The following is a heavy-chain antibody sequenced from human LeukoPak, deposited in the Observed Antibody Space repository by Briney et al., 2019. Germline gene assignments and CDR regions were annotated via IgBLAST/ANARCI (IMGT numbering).Heavy chain of an antibody. CDR1: GFTFSSHD. CDR2: IGTAGDP. Sequence: GGSLRLSRAASGFTFSSHDMHWVRQTTGKGVEWVSGIGTAGDPYYLDSVKGRFTISRENANNSLYLQMNSLRAGDTAVYYCARSRTLWGAFDIWGQGTMVTVSS. V-gene: IGHV3-13*05. CDR3: ARSRTLWGAFDI. J-gene: IGHJ3*02. D-gene: IGHD2-21*01.